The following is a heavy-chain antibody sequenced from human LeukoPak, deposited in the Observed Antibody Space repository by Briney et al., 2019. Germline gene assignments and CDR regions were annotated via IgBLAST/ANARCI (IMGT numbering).Heavy chain of an antibody. Sequence: PSETLSLTCTVSGGSIDITNYWSWVRQAPGKGLEWIGEISHDGTTNYRPSLRSRVAMSFDRANNQFSLSLTSVTAADTAVYYCTRENRPFCPFAFWGQGVLVTVSS. CDR3: TRENRPFCPFAF. J-gene: IGHJ4*02. D-gene: IGHD2/OR15-2a*01. CDR1: GGSIDITNY. CDR2: ISHDGTT. V-gene: IGHV4-4*02.